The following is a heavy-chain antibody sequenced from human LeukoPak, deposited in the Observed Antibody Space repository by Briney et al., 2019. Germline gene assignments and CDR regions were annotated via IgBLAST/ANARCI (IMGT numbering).Heavy chain of an antibody. Sequence: ASAKVSCKASGYTFTNNYLHWVRQAPGQGLEWMGMIHLRDGSTSYAQNFQGRVTVTRDTSTTTVHMELRGLRSEDTAVYYCARDQEGFDYWGQGTVVTVSS. J-gene: IGHJ4*02. CDR1: GYTFTNNY. CDR3: ARDQEGFDY. V-gene: IGHV1-46*01. CDR2: IHLRDGST.